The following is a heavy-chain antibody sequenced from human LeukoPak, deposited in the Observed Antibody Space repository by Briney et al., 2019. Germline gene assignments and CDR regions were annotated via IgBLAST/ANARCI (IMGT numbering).Heavy chain of an antibody. Sequence: GGSLRLSCTVSGFTVSSNSMSWVRQAPGKGLEWVSVIYSGGSPYYADSVKGRFTISRDNSKNTLYLQMNSLRAEDTAVYYCARVVDHDYSDYYLDYWGQGTLVTVSS. V-gene: IGHV3-53*01. J-gene: IGHJ4*02. D-gene: IGHD4-11*01. CDR3: ARVVDHDYSDYYLDY. CDR1: GFTVSSNS. CDR2: IYSGGSP.